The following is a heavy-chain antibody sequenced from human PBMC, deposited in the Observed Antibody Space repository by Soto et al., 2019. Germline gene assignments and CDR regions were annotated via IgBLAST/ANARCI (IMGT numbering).Heavy chain of an antibody. CDR2: ISASGGST. CDR3: AKDRGGFARGWEYYDF. V-gene: IGHV3-23*01. D-gene: IGHD6-19*01. CDR1: GFALSSYT. J-gene: IGHJ4*02. Sequence: GGSLRLSCAAPGFALSSYTMSWVRQTPGKGLEWVSSISASGGSTYYGDSLKGRFTISRDNSKNTLNLHIKSLGVEDSAVYYCAKDRGGFARGWEYYDFWGQGTQVTVSS.